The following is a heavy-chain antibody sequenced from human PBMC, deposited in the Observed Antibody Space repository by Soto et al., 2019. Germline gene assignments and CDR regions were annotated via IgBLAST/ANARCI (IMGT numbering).Heavy chain of an antibody. CDR1: GFTFSSYG. V-gene: IGHV3-33*01. CDR2: IWYEGSNK. CDR3: ASEYCSGGRCYYYGMDV. J-gene: IGHJ6*02. Sequence: QVQLVESGGGVVQPGRSLRLSCAASGFTFSSYGMHWVRQAPDKGLEWVAVIWYEGSNKYYADSVKGRFTISRDKSKNXXYLQMNSLRAEDTAVYYCASEYCSGGRCYYYGMDVWGQGTTVTVSS. D-gene: IGHD2-15*01.